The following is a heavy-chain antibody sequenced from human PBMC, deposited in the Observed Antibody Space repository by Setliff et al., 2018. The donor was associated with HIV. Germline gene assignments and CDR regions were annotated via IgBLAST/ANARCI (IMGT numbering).Heavy chain of an antibody. V-gene: IGHV3-30*04. D-gene: IGHD3-3*01. CDR1: AFTFSNYN. J-gene: IGHJ3*02. CDR2: ISYDGNKK. Sequence: GGSLRLSCAASAFTFSNYNIHWVRQAPGKGLEWVAFISYDGNKKYYADSVKGRFTISRDNSKNTLYLQMDSLRTEDTAAYYCASSYHNYNYGNYDFWSGYYHDDAFDIWGQGTMVTVSS. CDR3: ASSYHNYNYGNYDFWSGYYHDDAFDI.